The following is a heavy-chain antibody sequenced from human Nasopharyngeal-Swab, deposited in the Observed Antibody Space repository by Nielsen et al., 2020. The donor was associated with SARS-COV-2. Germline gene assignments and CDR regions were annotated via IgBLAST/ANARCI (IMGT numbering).Heavy chain of an antibody. Sequence: WIRQPPGKGLEWIGRIYTSGSTNYNPSLKSRVTMSVDTSKNQFSLKLSSVTAADTAVYYRARDPYAYSSSWYDDSGYFDYWGQGTLVTVSS. D-gene: IGHD6-13*01. J-gene: IGHJ4*02. V-gene: IGHV4-4*07. CDR2: IYTSGST. CDR3: ARDPYAYSSSWYDDSGYFDY.